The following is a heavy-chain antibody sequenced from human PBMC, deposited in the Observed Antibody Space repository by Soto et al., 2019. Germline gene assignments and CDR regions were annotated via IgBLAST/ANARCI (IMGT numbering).Heavy chain of an antibody. CDR1: GGSISSGGYY. CDR3: ADGKARWNYDY. Sequence: SETLSLTCTVSGGSISSGGYYWSWIRQHPGKGLEWIGYIYYSGSTYYNPSLKSRVTISVDTSKNQFSLKLSSVTAADTAVYYCADGKARWNYDYWGQGTLVTVSS. J-gene: IGHJ4*02. CDR2: IYYSGST. D-gene: IGHD4-17*01. V-gene: IGHV4-31*03.